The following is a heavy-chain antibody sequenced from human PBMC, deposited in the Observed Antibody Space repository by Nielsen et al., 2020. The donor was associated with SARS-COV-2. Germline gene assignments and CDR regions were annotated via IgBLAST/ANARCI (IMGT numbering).Heavy chain of an antibody. CDR3: ATEVNQGGMDV. CDR2: ISPNRGAT. J-gene: IGHJ6*02. CDR1: GYTATDYF. D-gene: IGHD1-14*01. Sequence: ASEKVSFMASGYTATDYFVHWVRQAPGQGLEGMGRISPNRGATNHAQTFQGRVIMTRDTSTATAYIELSRLTSDDTAVYYCATEVNQGGMDVWGQGTTVIVSS. V-gene: IGHV1-2*06.